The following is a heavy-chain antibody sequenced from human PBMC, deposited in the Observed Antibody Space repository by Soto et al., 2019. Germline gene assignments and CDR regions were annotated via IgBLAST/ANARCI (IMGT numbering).Heavy chain of an antibody. CDR1: GGSFSGYY. J-gene: IGHJ4*02. CDR3: ARGRGRGSSTSCYGY. CDR2: INHSGST. Sequence: QVQLQQWGAGLLKPSETLSLTCAVYGGSFSGYYWSWIRQPPGKGLELIGEINHSGSTNYNPSLKSRVTISVDTSKHQFSLKLSSVTAADTAVYYCARGRGRGSSTSCYGYWGQGTLVTVSS. V-gene: IGHV4-34*01. D-gene: IGHD2-2*01.